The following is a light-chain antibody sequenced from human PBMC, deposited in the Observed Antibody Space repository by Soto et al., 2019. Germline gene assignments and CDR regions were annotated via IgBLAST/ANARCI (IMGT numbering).Light chain of an antibody. V-gene: IGLV2-11*01. CDR1: SSDVGGYNY. CDR3: CSYAGSYTFD. J-gene: IGLJ2*01. CDR2: DVS. Sequence: QSALTQPRSVSGSPGQAVTISCTGTSSDVGGYNYVSWYQQHPGKAPKLIIYDVSKRPSGVPDRFSGSKSGNTASLTISGLQAEDEADYYCCSYAGSYTFDFGGGTKLTVL.